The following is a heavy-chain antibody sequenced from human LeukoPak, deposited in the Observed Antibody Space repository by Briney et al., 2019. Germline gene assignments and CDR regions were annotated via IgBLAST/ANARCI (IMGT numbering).Heavy chain of an antibody. V-gene: IGHV1-18*01. J-gene: IGHJ4*02. CDR1: GYTFTSYG. Sequence: ASVKVSCKASGYTFTSYGISWVRQAPGQGLEWMGWISAYNGNTNYAQKLQGRVTITRDTSASTAYMELSSLRSEDTAVYYCARDDRGYHFDYWGQGTLVTVSS. CDR2: ISAYNGNT. D-gene: IGHD5-12*01. CDR3: ARDDRGYHFDY.